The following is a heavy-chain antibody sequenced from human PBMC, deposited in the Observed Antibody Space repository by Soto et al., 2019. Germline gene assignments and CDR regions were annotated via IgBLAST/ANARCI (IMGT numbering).Heavy chain of an antibody. D-gene: IGHD2-15*01. CDR2: IYYDGGT. CDR1: GASISSSSFY. Sequence: SETLSLTCTVSGASISSSSFYWGWIRQPPGKGLESIANIYYDGGTNYNPSLKSRVTISVDTSKNQFSLKLSSVTAADTAVYYCARVPRDDIVVVVAPGWFDPWGQGTLVTVSS. J-gene: IGHJ5*02. CDR3: ARVPRDDIVVVVAPGWFDP. V-gene: IGHV4-39*07.